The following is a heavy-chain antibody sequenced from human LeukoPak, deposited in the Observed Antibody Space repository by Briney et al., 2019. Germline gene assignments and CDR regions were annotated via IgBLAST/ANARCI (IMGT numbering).Heavy chain of an antibody. Sequence: ASVNVSCKASGYTFTSYAMHWVRQAPGQRLEWMGWINAGNGNTKYSQKFQGRVTITRDTSASTAYMELSSLRSEDTAVYYCTRDRGTAMVPYYYYYYGMDVWGQGTTVTVSS. D-gene: IGHD5-18*01. CDR2: INAGNGNT. CDR3: TRDRGTAMVPYYYYYYGMDV. CDR1: GYTFTSYA. J-gene: IGHJ6*02. V-gene: IGHV1-3*01.